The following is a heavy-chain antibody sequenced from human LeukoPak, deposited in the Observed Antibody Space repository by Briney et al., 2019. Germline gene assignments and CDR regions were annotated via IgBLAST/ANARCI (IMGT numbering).Heavy chain of an antibody. J-gene: IGHJ4*02. CDR3: AREIVSAVAGNFDY. Sequence: GALRLSCAASGFTFSDYYMSWIRQAPGKGLEWVSYISSSGSTIYYADSVKGRFTISRDNAQNSLYLEMNSLRAEDTAVYYCAREIVSAVAGNFDYWGQGTLVTVSS. CDR2: ISSSGSTI. V-gene: IGHV3-11*04. CDR1: GFTFSDYY. D-gene: IGHD6-19*01.